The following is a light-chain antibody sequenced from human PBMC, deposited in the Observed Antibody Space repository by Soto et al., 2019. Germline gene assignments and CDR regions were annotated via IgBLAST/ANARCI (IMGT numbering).Light chain of an antibody. CDR3: CSYAGSYTLV. CDR2: EVN. J-gene: IGLJ1*01. V-gene: IGLV2-14*01. Sequence: QSALTQPASVTGSPGQSITISCTGTSSDVGDYHYVSWYQQHPGKAPKLMIYEVNSRPSGISNRFSGSKSGNTASLTISGLQAEDEADYYCCSYAGSYTLVFGTGTKLTVL. CDR1: SSDVGDYHY.